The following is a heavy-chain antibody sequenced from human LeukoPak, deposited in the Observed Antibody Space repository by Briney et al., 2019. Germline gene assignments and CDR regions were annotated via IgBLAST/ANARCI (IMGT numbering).Heavy chain of an antibody. D-gene: IGHD3-10*02. CDR2: ISSSGSTI. CDR1: GFTFSSYW. Sequence: GGSLRLSCVASGFTFSSYWMHWVRQAPGEGLEWVSYISSSGSTIYYADSVKGRFTISRDNAKNSLYLQMNSLRAKDTAVYYCAELGITMIGGVWGKGTTVTISS. CDR3: AELGITMIGGV. V-gene: IGHV3-48*04. J-gene: IGHJ6*04.